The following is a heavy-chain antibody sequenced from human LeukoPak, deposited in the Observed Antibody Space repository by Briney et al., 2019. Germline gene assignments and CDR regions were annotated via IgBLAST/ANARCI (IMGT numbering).Heavy chain of an antibody. CDR2: ISSSDNSI. V-gene: IGHV3-11*01. J-gene: IGHJ6*03. CDR1: GFRISDYY. Sequence: GGSLRLSCAASGFRISDYYMSWIRLAPGKGLEWVSYISSSDNSISYVDSVKGRFTISRDNVNNSLYLQMNSLKAEDTAVYYCARGYSGYGGYYYYYMDVWGKGTTVTVSS. D-gene: IGHD5-12*01. CDR3: ARGYSGYGGYYYYYMDV.